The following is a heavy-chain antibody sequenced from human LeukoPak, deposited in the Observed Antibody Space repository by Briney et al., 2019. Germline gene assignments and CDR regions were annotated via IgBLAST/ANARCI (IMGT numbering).Heavy chain of an antibody. CDR2: SSYTADS. Sequence: SETLSLTCAVYGGSFSGYYWNWIRQPPGKGLEWIGYSSYTADSNYNPSHKSRVTISIDTSKNQFSLRLTSVTAADTAVYYCAASSHSGSYRAHWGQGTLVTVSS. D-gene: IGHD3-10*01. CDR3: AASSHSGSYRAH. J-gene: IGHJ4*02. V-gene: IGHV4-59*12. CDR1: GGSFSGYY.